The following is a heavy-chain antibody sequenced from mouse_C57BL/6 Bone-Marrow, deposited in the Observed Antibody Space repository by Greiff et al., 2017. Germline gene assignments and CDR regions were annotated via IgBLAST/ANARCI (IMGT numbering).Heavy chain of an antibody. D-gene: IGHD1-1*01. J-gene: IGHJ1*03. CDR1: GYTFTSYG. V-gene: IGHV1-81*01. CDR2: IYPRSGNT. CDR3: ARGITTVVFRYWYFDV. Sequence: VQLQQSGAELARPGASVKLSCKASGYTFTSYGISWVKQRTGQGLEWIGEIYPRSGNTYYNEKFKGKATLTADKSSSTAYMELRSLTSEDSAVYFCARGITTVVFRYWYFDVWGTGTTVTVSS.